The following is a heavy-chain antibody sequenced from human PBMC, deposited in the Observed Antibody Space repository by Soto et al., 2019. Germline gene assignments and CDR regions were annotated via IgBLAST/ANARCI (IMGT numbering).Heavy chain of an antibody. CDR3: ARDVEDCSSTSCDT. J-gene: IGHJ4*02. Sequence: ASVKVSCKASGYTFTSYGISWVRQAPGQGLEWMGWISAYNGNTNYAQKLQGRVTMTTDTSTSTAYMELRSLRSDDTAVYYCARDVEDCSSTSCDTWGQGTLVTVSS. D-gene: IGHD2-2*02. CDR1: GYTFTSYG. V-gene: IGHV1-18*01. CDR2: ISAYNGNT.